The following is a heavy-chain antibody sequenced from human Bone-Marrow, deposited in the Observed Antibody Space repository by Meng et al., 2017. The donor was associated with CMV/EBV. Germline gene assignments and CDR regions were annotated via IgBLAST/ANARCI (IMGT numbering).Heavy chain of an antibody. CDR2: IYYSGST. J-gene: IGHJ4*02. D-gene: IGHD6-13*01. CDR1: GGSISSSSYY. CDR3: VKVLRPRLIAAPGTEDY. Sequence: SETLSLTCTVSGGSISSSSYYWGWIRQPPGKGLEWIGSIYYSGSTYYNPSLKSRVTISVDTSKNQFSLKLSSVTAADTAVYYCVKVLRPRLIAAPGTEDYWGQGTLVTVSS. V-gene: IGHV4-39*01.